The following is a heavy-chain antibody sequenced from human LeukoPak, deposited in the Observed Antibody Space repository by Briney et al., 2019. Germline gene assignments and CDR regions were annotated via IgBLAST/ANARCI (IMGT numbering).Heavy chain of an antibody. CDR3: ASLERYSSSWYGVVFPLDAFDI. CDR1: GVSISRSY. CDR2: ISYTGVS. J-gene: IGHJ3*02. D-gene: IGHD6-13*01. V-gene: IGHV4-59*08. Sequence: PSETLSLTCSVSGVSISRSYWIWIRQTPGKGLEWIGYISYTGVSSYNPSLKSRVTISVDTSKNQFSLNVSSVTAADTAVYYCASLERYSSSWYGVVFPLDAFDIWGQGTMVTVSS.